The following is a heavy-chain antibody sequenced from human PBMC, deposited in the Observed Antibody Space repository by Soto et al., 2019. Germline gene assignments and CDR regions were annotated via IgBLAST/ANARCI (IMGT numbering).Heavy chain of an antibody. CDR3: ARDQVYYYDSSGYPPYGMDV. D-gene: IGHD3-22*01. Sequence: ASVKVSCKASGYTFTSYYMHWVRQAPEQGLEWMGIINPSGGSTSYAQKFQGRVTMTRDTSTSTVYMELSSLRSEDTAVYYCARDQVYYYDSSGYPPYGMDVWGQGTTVTVSS. V-gene: IGHV1-46*01. J-gene: IGHJ6*02. CDR1: GYTFTSYY. CDR2: INPSGGST.